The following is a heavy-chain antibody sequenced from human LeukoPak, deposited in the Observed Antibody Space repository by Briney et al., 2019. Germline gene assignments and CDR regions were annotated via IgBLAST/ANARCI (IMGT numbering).Heavy chain of an antibody. V-gene: IGHV3-23*01. CDR1: GFTFSEYA. Sequence: GGSLRLSCAASGFTFSEYAMHWVRQAPGKGLEWVSAISGSGGSTYYADSVKGRFTISRDNSKNTLYLQMNSLRAEDTAVYYCAKVSVAVAGLDYWGQGTLVTVSS. CDR2: ISGSGGST. D-gene: IGHD6-19*01. CDR3: AKVSVAVAGLDY. J-gene: IGHJ4*02.